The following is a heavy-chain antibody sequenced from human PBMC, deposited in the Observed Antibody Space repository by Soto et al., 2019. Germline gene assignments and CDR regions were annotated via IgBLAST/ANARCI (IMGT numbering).Heavy chain of an antibody. J-gene: IGHJ4*02. CDR2: IKAAGGDT. D-gene: IGHD5-12*01. CDR1: GFMFSNYP. CDR3: KRDVVASSPPGADY. V-gene: IGHV3-23*01. Sequence: EVQLLASGGDLVRPGGSLRLSCAGSGFMFSNYPMSWVRQAPGKGPEWVAAIKAAGGDTYYADSVKGRFTISRDNFNDMLYLQMNSLTGEDTAMYYCKRDVVASSPPGADYWGQGTLVTVSS.